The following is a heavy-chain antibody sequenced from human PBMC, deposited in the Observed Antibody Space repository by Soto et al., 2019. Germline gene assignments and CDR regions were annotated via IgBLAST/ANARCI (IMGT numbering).Heavy chain of an antibody. J-gene: IGHJ6*02. CDR2: IDPSDSYT. Sequence: PGESLKISCNGSGYSFTSYWISWVRQMPGKGLEWMGRIDPSDSYTNYSPSFQGHVTISADKSISTAYLQWSSLKASDTAMYYCATRSDRDGDSSGSSGGMDVWGQGTTVTVSS. V-gene: IGHV5-10-1*01. CDR3: ATRSDRDGDSSGSSGGMDV. D-gene: IGHD6-19*01. CDR1: GYSFTSYW.